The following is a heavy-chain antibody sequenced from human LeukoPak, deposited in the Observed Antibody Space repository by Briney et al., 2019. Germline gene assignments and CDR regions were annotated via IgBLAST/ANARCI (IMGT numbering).Heavy chain of an antibody. D-gene: IGHD2-15*01. V-gene: IGHV4-59*01. CDR2: IYYSGST. CDR1: GGSISSYY. Sequence: PETLSLTCTVSGGSISSYYWSWIRQPPGKGLEWIGYIYYSGSTNYNPSLKSRVTISVDTSKNQFSLKLSSVTAADTAVYYCARGRYCSGGSCFDYWGQGTLATVSS. CDR3: ARGRYCSGGSCFDY. J-gene: IGHJ4*02.